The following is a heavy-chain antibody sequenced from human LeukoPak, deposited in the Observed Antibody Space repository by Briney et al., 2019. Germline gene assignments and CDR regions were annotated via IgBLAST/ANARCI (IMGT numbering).Heavy chain of an antibody. Sequence: SQTLSLTCTVSGGSISSGGYYWSWIRQHPGKGLEWIGYIYYSGSTYYNPSLKSRVTISVDTSKNQFSLKLSSVTAADTAVYYCARNPYYYGSGTFYGMDVWGQGTTVTVSS. CDR1: GGSISSGGYY. J-gene: IGHJ6*02. CDR2: IYYSGST. D-gene: IGHD3-10*01. V-gene: IGHV4-31*03. CDR3: ARNPYYYGSGTFYGMDV.